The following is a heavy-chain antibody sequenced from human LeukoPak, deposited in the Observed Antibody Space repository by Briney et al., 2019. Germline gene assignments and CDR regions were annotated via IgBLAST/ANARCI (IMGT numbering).Heavy chain of an antibody. CDR3: ARAGNGYYPFDY. Sequence: SETLSLTCTVSGDSISTYYWSWIRQPPAKGLEWIGYVFHSGSTNYNPSLKSRVTISVDTSKNQFSLILTSVTAADTAVYYCARAGNGYYPFDYWGQGTLVTVSS. CDR2: VFHSGST. CDR1: GDSISTYY. D-gene: IGHD3-22*01. V-gene: IGHV4-59*01. J-gene: IGHJ4*02.